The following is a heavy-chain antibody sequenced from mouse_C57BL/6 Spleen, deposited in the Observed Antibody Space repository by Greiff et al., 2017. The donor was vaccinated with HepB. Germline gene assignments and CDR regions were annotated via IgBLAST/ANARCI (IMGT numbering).Heavy chain of an antibody. Sequence: QVQLQQPGAELVRPGSSVKLSCKASGYTFTSYWMHWVKQRPIQGLEWIGNIDPSDSETHYNQKFKDKATLTVDKSSSTAYMQLSSLTSEDSAVYYCARSVIYYYGSSPYAMDYWGQGTSVTVSS. CDR3: ARSVIYYYGSSPYAMDY. CDR2: IDPSDSET. J-gene: IGHJ4*01. CDR1: GYTFTSYW. D-gene: IGHD1-1*01. V-gene: IGHV1-52*01.